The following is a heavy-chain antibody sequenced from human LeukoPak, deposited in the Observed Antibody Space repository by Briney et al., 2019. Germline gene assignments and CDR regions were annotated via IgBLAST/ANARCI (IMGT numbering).Heavy chain of an antibody. CDR3: ATISRASTVTRGPLLDY. V-gene: IGHV1-8*01. CDR1: GYTFTSYD. D-gene: IGHD4-17*01. Sequence: ASVKVSRKASGYTFTSYDINWVRQATGQGLEWMGWMNPNSGNTGYAQKFQGRVTMTRNTSISTAYMELSSLRSEDTAVYYCATISRASTVTRGPLLDYWGQGTLVTVSS. CDR2: MNPNSGNT. J-gene: IGHJ4*02.